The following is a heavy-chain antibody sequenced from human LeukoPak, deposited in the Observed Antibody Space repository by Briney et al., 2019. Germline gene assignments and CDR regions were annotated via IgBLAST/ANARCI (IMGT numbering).Heavy chain of an antibody. D-gene: IGHD3-16*01. Sequence: PGGSLRLSCAAPGFTFSSYWMNWARQAPGKGLEWVASINHNGNVNYYVDSVKGRFTISRDNAKNSLYLQMSNLRAEDTAAYFCARGGGLDVWGQGATVTVSS. V-gene: IGHV3-7*03. J-gene: IGHJ6*02. CDR1: GFTFSSYW. CDR2: INHNGNVN. CDR3: ARGGGLDV.